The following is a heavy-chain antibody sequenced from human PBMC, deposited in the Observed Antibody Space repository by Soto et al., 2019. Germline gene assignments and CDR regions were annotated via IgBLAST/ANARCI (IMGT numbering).Heavy chain of an antibody. CDR2: ISGSGGIT. D-gene: IGHD6-13*01. CDR1: GFTFSRYA. CDR3: AKVRSSWSDFDY. J-gene: IGHJ4*02. Sequence: EVQLLESGGSLVQPGGSLRLSCAASGFTFSRYAMSWVRQSPGKGLEWVSGISGSGGITYYADSVKGRFTISRDNSKSTLNLQMNSLRAEDTAVYYCAKVRSSWSDFDYWGQGTLVTVSP. V-gene: IGHV3-23*01.